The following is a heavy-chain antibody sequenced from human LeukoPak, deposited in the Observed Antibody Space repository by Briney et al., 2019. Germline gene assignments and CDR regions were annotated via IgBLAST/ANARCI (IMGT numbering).Heavy chain of an antibody. D-gene: IGHD2-2*01. J-gene: IGHJ5*02. V-gene: IGHV4-59*01. CDR3: ARDRLVPAAMQIDP. Sequence: SETLSLTCTVSGGSMTSYYWNWIRQPPGKGLEWIGFIFYSGSTNYNPSLKSRVTISVDTSRNQFSLKLSSVTAADTAIYYCARDRLVPAAMQIDPWGQGTLVTVSS. CDR1: GGSMTSYY. CDR2: IFYSGST.